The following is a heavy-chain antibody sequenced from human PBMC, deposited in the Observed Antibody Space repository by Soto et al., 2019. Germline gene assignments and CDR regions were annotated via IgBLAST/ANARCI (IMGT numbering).Heavy chain of an antibody. D-gene: IGHD1-26*01. CDR3: VHPKGGSYSFDY. Sequence: HPGGSLRLSCAASGFTFSSYAMSWFRQAPGKGLEWVSAISGSGGSTYYADSVKGRFTISRDNSKNTLYLQMNSLRAEDTAVYYCVHPKGGSYSFDYWGQGTLVTSPQ. J-gene: IGHJ4*02. CDR1: GFTFSSYA. CDR2: ISGSGGST. V-gene: IGHV3-23*01.